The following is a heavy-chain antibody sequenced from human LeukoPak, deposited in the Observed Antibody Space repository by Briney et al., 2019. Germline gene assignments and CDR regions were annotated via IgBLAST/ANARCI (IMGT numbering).Heavy chain of an antibody. D-gene: IGHD6-19*01. CDR3: AKDSNGWYQRGSNYFDY. Sequence: GGSLRLSCAASGFTVSSNYMSWVRQAPGKGLEWVSVIYSGGSTYYADSVKGRFTISRDNSKNTLYLQMNSLRAEDTAEYYCAKDSNGWYQRGSNYFDYWGQGTLVTVSS. V-gene: IGHV3-53*01. CDR2: IYSGGST. CDR1: GFTVSSNY. J-gene: IGHJ4*02.